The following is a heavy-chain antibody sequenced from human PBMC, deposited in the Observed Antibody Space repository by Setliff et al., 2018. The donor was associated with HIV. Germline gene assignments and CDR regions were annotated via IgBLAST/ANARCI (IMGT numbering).Heavy chain of an antibody. CDR1: GYSISSGYY. CDR3: ARDPYYDILTGFDY. Sequence: SETLSLTFAVSGYSISSGYYWGWIRQPPGKGLEWIGSIYHSGSTYYNPSLKSRVTISVDTSKNQFSLKLSSVTAADTAVYYCARDPYYDILTGFDYWGLGTRGTVS. J-gene: IGHJ4*02. CDR2: IYHSGST. V-gene: IGHV4-38-2*02. D-gene: IGHD3-9*01.